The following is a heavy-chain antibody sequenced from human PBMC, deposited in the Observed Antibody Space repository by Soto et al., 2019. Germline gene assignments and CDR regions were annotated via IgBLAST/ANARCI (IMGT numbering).Heavy chain of an antibody. Sequence: EVQVVESGGGLVQPGGSLRLSCTVSGFTFSSHWMHWVRQAPGKGLVWVSRLNGDGSSTHYGDSMRGRVIISRDNAKNKVYLQIDSLRDEDSAVYYCARGVKNYYAMDVWGQGTTVTVSS. CDR1: GFTFSSHW. J-gene: IGHJ6*02. CDR3: ARGVKNYYAMDV. V-gene: IGHV3-74*01. CDR2: LNGDGSST.